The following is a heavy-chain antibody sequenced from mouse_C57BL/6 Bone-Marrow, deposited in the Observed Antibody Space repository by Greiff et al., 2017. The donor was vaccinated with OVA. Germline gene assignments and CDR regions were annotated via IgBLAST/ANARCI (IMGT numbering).Heavy chain of an antibody. CDR2: IYPGDGDT. V-gene: IGHV1-82*01. Sequence: QVQLKESGPELVKPGASVKISCKASGYAFSSSWMNWVKQRPGKGLEWIGRIYPGDGDTNYNGKFKGKATLTADKSSSTAYMQLSSLTSEDSAVYFCARPDFDYWGQGTTLTVSS. CDR1: GYAFSSSW. J-gene: IGHJ2*01. CDR3: ARPDFDY.